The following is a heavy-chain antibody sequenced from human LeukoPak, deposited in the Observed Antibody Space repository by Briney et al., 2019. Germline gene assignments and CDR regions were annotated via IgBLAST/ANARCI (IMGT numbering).Heavy chain of an antibody. Sequence: SETLSLTCAVYGGSFSGYYWSWIRQPPGKGLEWIGEINHSGSTNYNPSLKSRVTISVDTSKNQFPLKLSSVTAADTAVYYCARKAGYSYGRHYYYMDVWGKGTTVTVSS. CDR3: ARKAGYSYGRHYYYMDV. CDR2: INHSGST. D-gene: IGHD5-18*01. V-gene: IGHV4-34*01. CDR1: GGSFSGYY. J-gene: IGHJ6*03.